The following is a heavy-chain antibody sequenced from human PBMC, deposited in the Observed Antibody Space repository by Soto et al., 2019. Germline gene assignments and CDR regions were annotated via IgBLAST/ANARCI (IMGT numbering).Heavy chain of an antibody. V-gene: IGHV3-33*01. J-gene: IGHJ3*02. CDR3: ARGGVTGIGGIFGSPLDI. CDR2: IGYDGNNK. Sequence: QVQLVESGGGWVQPGRSLRLSCEATGFSFTTYGMHWVRQAPGKGLEWVAVIGYDGNNKYYADSVEGRFTISRDNSKNTVYLQMESLRGDDTAGYYCARGGVTGIGGIFGSPLDIWGQGTVVTVSS. D-gene: IGHD1-1*01. CDR1: GFSFTTYG.